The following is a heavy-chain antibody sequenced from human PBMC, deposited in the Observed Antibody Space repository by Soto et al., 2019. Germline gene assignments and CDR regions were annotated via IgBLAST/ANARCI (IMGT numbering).Heavy chain of an antibody. Sequence: SETLSLTCTVSGGSISSYYWSWIRQPPGKGLEWIGYIYYSGSTNYNPSLTSRVTISVDTSKNQFSLKLSSVTAADTAVYYCARRYGASFDYWGQGTLVTVSS. CDR2: IYYSGST. D-gene: IGHD4-17*01. CDR3: ARRYGASFDY. V-gene: IGHV4-59*01. J-gene: IGHJ4*02. CDR1: GGSISSYY.